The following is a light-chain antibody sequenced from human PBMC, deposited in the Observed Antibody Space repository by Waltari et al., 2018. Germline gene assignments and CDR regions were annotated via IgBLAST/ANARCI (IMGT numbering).Light chain of an antibody. CDR1: QSVSSN. Sequence: EIVLTQSPATLSLSPGERATLSCRASQSVSSNLAWYQQKPGQAPRRLIYDASNRATGIPVRFSGSGSGTDFTLTISSLEPEDFAVYYCQQRSNLVTFGGGTKVEIK. V-gene: IGKV3-11*01. CDR3: QQRSNLVT. CDR2: DAS. J-gene: IGKJ4*01.